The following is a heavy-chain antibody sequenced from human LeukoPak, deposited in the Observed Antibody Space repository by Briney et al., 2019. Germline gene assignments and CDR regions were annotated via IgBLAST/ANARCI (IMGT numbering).Heavy chain of an antibody. Sequence: PSETLSLTCAVSGGSISSGGYSWSWIRQPPGKGLEWIGYIYHSGSTYYNPSLKSRVTISVDRSKNQFSLKLSSVTAADTAVYYCARDLGEGYFDYWGQGTLVTVSS. J-gene: IGHJ4*02. V-gene: IGHV4-30-2*01. CDR1: GGSISSGGYS. CDR3: ARDLGEGYFDY. CDR2: IYHSGST. D-gene: IGHD3-16*01.